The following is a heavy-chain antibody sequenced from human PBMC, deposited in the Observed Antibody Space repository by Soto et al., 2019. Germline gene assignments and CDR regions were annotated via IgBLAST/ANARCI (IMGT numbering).Heavy chain of an antibody. J-gene: IGHJ3*02. V-gene: IGHV3-48*01. D-gene: IGHD6-19*01. CDR2: ISSSSSTI. Sequence: HPGGSLRLSCAASGFTFSSYSMNWVRQAPGKGLEWVSYISSSSSTIYYADSVKGRFTISRDNAKNSLYLQMNSLRAEDTAVYYCAPDSSGWFAFDIWGQGTMVTVSS. CDR3: APDSSGWFAFDI. CDR1: GFTFSSYS.